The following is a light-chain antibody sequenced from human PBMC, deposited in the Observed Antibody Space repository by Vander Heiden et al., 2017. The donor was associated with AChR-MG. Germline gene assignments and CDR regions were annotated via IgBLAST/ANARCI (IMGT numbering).Light chain of an antibody. V-gene: IGKV2-24*01. CDR2: QIS. CDR1: QSLVPSDGITY. Sequence: DIVMTQTPLSSPVTLGQPASISCRSSQSLVPSDGITYLSWLHQRPGQPPRLLIYQISNRFSGVPDRFSASGAGTDFTLKISGVEVEDVGVYYCVQAKQFPITFGQGTRLEIK. CDR3: VQAKQFPIT. J-gene: IGKJ5*01.